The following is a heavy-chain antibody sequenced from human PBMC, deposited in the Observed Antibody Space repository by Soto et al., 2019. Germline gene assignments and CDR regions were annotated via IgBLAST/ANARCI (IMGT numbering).Heavy chain of an antibody. CDR2: ISGSGGST. Sequence: EVQLLESGGGLVQPGGSLRLSCAASGFTFSSYAMSWVRQAPGKGLEWVSAISGSGGSTYYADSVKGRFTNSRDNSKNTLYLQMNSLKAEDTAVYYCAKTIQSGWYDPPVYWGQGTLVTVSS. CDR3: AKTIQSGWYDPPVY. V-gene: IGHV3-23*01. CDR1: GFTFSSYA. D-gene: IGHD6-19*01. J-gene: IGHJ4*02.